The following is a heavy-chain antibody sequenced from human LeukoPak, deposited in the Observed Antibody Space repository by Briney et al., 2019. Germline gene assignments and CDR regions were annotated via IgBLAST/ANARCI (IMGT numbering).Heavy chain of an antibody. Sequence: ASVTVSCKASGYTFTNYYMHWVRQDPGQGLEWMGIINPSGGSTSYAQKFQGRVTMTRDTSKSTVYMELSSLRSEDTAVYFCARVDAEGSGVKYFDYWGQGTLVTVSS. CDR2: INPSGGST. V-gene: IGHV1-46*01. D-gene: IGHD3-10*01. CDR3: ARVDAEGSGVKYFDY. J-gene: IGHJ4*02. CDR1: GYTFTNYY.